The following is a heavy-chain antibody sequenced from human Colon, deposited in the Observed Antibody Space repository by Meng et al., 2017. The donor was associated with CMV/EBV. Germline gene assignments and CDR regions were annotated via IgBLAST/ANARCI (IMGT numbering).Heavy chain of an antibody. Sequence: ASGFTFSGHYMDWVRQAPGKGLEWVGRIRNKADGSTAEYAASVKGRFTISRDDSKSSLYLQMNSLKTEDTAVHYCARPGYSRAWPDYWGQGILVTVSS. CDR3: ARPGYSRAWPDY. D-gene: IGHD6-19*01. V-gene: IGHV3-72*01. CDR2: IRNKADGSTA. J-gene: IGHJ4*02. CDR1: GFTFSGHY.